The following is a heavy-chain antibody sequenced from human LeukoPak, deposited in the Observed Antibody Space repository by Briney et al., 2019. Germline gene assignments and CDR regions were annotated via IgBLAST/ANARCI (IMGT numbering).Heavy chain of an antibody. CDR3: AKVLTYYYDSTDY. CDR2: ISGSGGST. Sequence: PGGSLRLSCAASGFTFSSYAMSWVRQAPRKGLEWVSAISGSGGSTYYADSVKGRFTISRDNSKNTLYLQMNSLRAEDTAVYYCAKVLTYYYDSTDYWGQGTLVTVSS. D-gene: IGHD3-22*01. CDR1: GFTFSSYA. V-gene: IGHV3-23*01. J-gene: IGHJ4*02.